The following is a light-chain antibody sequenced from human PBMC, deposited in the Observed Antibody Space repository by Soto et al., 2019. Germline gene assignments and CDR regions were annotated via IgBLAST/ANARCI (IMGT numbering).Light chain of an antibody. J-gene: IGKJ1*01. V-gene: IGKV3-20*01. CDR2: TAS. Sequence: EIVLTQSPGTLSLSPGERATLSCRASQSVSSSYLAWYQQKPGQAPRLLIHTASIRATGIPDRFSGSGSGTDCALTISGLEPEDFALYYCQQSGSSPPSWTFGQGTKVEIK. CDR3: QQSGSSPPSWT. CDR1: QSVSSSY.